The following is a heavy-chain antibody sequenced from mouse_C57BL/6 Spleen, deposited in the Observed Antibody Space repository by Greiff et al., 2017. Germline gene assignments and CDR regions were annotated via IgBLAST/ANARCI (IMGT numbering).Heavy chain of an antibody. J-gene: IGHJ4*01. Sequence: SGPELVKPGASVKISCKASGYSFTGYYMNWVKQSPEKSLEWIGEINPSTGGTTYNQKFKAKATLTVDKSSSTAYMQLKSLTSEDSAVYYCASYGTYAMDYWGQGTSVTVSS. CDR3: ASYGTYAMDY. D-gene: IGHD1-1*01. CDR2: INPSTGGT. CDR1: GYSFTGYY. V-gene: IGHV1-42*01.